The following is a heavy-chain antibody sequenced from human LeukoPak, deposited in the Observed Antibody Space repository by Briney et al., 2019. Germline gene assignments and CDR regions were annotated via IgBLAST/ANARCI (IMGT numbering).Heavy chain of an antibody. V-gene: IGHV3-74*01. D-gene: IGHD4-23*01. Sequence: PGGSLRLSCAASGFTFSTFWMHWVRQAPGKGLVWVSRISTDGTNTDYSDSVKGRFTISRDNTKTTLYLQMNSLRAEDTAVYYCARVSDGGSSAGAFDIWGQATMVTVS. CDR1: GFTFSTFW. CDR3: ARVSDGGSSAGAFDI. J-gene: IGHJ3*02. CDR2: ISTDGTNT.